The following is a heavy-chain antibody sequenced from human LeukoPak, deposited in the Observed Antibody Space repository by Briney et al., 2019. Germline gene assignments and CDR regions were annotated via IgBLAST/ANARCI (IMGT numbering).Heavy chain of an antibody. V-gene: IGHV4-59*01. Sequence: SETLSLTCTVSGGSISSYYGSWIRQPPGKGVEWIGYIYYSPPTTYNPSLKTRFTISVDTSKNQFSLKLSSVTAADTAVYYCAREGGRCLQSSYAIDVWGQGPTVTVSS. CDR3: AREGGRCLQSSYAIDV. CDR1: GGSISSYY. D-gene: IGHD5-24*01. CDR2: IYYSPPT. J-gene: IGHJ6*02.